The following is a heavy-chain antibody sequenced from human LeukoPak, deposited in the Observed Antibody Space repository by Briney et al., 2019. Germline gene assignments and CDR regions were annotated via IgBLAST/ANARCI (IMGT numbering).Heavy chain of an antibody. Sequence: PGGSLRLSCAGSGFTFSDYYMGWIRQAPGKGLEWISYINSSGSTIYYADSAKGRFTISRDNAKNSLYLQMNSLRAEDTAVYYCARKPGAVDYWGQGTLVTVSS. CDR1: GFTFSDYY. D-gene: IGHD3-10*01. J-gene: IGHJ4*02. CDR2: INSSGSTI. V-gene: IGHV3-11*04. CDR3: ARKPGAVDY.